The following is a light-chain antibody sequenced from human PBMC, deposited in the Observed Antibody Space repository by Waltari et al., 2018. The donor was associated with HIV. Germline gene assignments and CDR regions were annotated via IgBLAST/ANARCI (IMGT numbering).Light chain of an antibody. CDR1: SSNVRTNY. CDR3: AAWDDRLSGRL. J-gene: IGLJ2*01. CDR2: RNN. Sequence: QSVLAPPRSVSGTPGQRVNISCPGSSSNVRTNYVYWYQQVPGVAPKLLIYRNNPRPSGVPARFSGSKSGTSASLAISGLRTEDEAEYYCAAWDDRLSGRLFGGGTKVTVL. V-gene: IGLV1-47*01.